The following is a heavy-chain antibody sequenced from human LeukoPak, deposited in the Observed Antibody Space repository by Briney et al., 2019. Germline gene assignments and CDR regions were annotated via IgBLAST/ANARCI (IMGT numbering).Heavy chain of an antibody. V-gene: IGHV4-59*05. J-gene: IGHJ4*02. CDR3: ARPYGAAGLD. CDR1: GGSITPLY. D-gene: IGHD4-17*01. CDR2: IYYCGST. Sequence: ADTLSLTCTVSGGSITPLYWSWIRQPPGKGLEWIGSIYYCGSTYCNPPLKSRATISVDTSKNQFSLKLSSVTAADTAVYYCARPYGAAGLDWGQGALVTVSS.